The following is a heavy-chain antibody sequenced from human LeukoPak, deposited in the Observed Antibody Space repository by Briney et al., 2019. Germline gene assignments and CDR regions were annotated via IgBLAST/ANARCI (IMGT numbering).Heavy chain of an antibody. CDR3: ARGAGERYFDY. D-gene: IGHD3-10*01. J-gene: IGHJ4*02. CDR2: TYSGGST. CDR1: GFSVSSNY. V-gene: IGHV3-66*01. Sequence: QPGGSLRLSCAASGFSVSSNYMTWVRQAPGKGLEWVSVTYSGGSTYYADSVKGRFTISRDNSKNTLYLQMNGLRAEDTAVYYCARGAGERYFDYWGQGTLVTVSS.